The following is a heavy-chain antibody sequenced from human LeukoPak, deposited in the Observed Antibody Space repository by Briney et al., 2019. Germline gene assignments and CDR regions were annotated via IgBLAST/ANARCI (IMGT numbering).Heavy chain of an antibody. V-gene: IGHV3-48*02. D-gene: IGHD3-22*01. CDR2: ISSSGSAI. CDR1: GFTFSIYN. J-gene: IGHJ4*02. Sequence: PGGSLTLSCAVYGFTFSIYNMNWVRQAPGKGLEWVSYISSSGSAIYYADSVKGRFTISGDNAKSSLYLQMNSLRDEDTAVYYCARVGPDYSDGRGQSYSAYWGRGTLVTVSS. CDR3: ARVGPDYSDGRGQSYSAY.